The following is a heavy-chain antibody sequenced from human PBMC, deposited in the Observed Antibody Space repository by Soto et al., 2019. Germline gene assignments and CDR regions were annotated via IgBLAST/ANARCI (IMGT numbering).Heavy chain of an antibody. J-gene: IGHJ3*02. V-gene: IGHV1-69*02. CDR3: GSDWTDGLFAFDI. D-gene: IGHD3-22*01. Sequence: SVKVSCKASGGAFSSYTISWVRQAPGQGLEWMGRIIPILGIANYAQKFQGRVTITADKSTSTAYMELSSLRSEDTAVYYCGSDWTDGLFAFDIWGKGTMVTVSS. CDR2: IIPILGIA. CDR1: GGAFSSYT.